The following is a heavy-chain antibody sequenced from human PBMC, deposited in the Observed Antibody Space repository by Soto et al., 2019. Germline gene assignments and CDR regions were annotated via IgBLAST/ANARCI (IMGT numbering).Heavy chain of an antibody. J-gene: IGHJ5*02. CDR3: VRGEVDTAPFGP. CDR2: INPNSGVT. V-gene: IGHV1-2*02. Sequence: GASVKVSCKASGYTFTGFYIHWVRQAPGQGLEWVGWINPNSGVTKNEQKFQGRVTMTRDKSITTAYMELTRLISDDTAVYYCVRGEVDTAPFGPWGQGTLVTVSS. CDR1: GYTFTGFY. D-gene: IGHD5-18*01.